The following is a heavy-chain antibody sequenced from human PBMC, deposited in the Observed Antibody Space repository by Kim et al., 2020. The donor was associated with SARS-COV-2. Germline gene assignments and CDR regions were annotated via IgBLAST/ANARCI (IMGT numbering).Heavy chain of an antibody. V-gene: IGHV3-30*04. D-gene: IGHD3-3*01. CDR1: GFTFSSYA. CDR3: ARGGASIKIFGVVPISPFDY. J-gene: IGHJ4*02. Sequence: GGCLRLSCAASGFTFSSYAMHWVRQAPGKGLEWVAVISYDGSNKYYADSVKGRFTISRDNSKNTLYLQMNSLRAEDTAVYYCARGGASIKIFGVVPISPFDYWGQGTLVTVSS. CDR2: ISYDGSNK.